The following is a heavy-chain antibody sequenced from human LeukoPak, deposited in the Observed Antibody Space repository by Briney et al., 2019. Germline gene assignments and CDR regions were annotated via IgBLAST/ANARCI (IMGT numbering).Heavy chain of an antibody. V-gene: IGHV4-4*07. Sequence: SETLSLTCTVSGGSISSYYWSWIRQPAGKGLEWIGRIYTSGSTYYNPSLKSRVTISVDTSKNQFSLKLSSVTAADTAVYYCARHPHDYDYSNYVDYWGQGTLVTVSS. CDR2: IYTSGST. CDR3: ARHPHDYDYSNYVDY. CDR1: GGSISSYY. D-gene: IGHD4-11*01. J-gene: IGHJ4*02.